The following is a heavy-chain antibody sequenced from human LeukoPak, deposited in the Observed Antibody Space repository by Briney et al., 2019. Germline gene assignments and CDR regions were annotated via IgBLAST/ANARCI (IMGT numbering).Heavy chain of an antibody. D-gene: IGHD3-10*01. CDR1: GFTFSSYS. CDR2: ISSSSSYI. V-gene: IGHV3-21*01. CDR3: ARDFKWFGELLQNDAFDI. Sequence: GGSLRLSCAASGFTFSSYSMNWVRQAPGKGLEWVSSISSSSSYIYYADSVKGRFTISRDNAKNSLYLQMNSLRAEDTAVYYCARDFKWFGELLQNDAFDIWGQGTMVTVSS. J-gene: IGHJ3*02.